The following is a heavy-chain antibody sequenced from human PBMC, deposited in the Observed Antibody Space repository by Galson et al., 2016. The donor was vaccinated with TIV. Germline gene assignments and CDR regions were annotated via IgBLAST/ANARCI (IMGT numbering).Heavy chain of an antibody. Sequence: SLRLSCAASEFSFRNYVMSWVRLAPGKGLEWVSSLSLSGAYTYYADSVKGRFTISRDNAKYTLLLQLNSLRAGDTAIYYCAKVGKSGDYSWDAFDVWGQGTVVTVSS. V-gene: IGHV3-23*01. CDR3: AKVGKSGDYSWDAFDV. CDR2: LSLSGAYT. D-gene: IGHD1-26*01. CDR1: EFSFRNYV. J-gene: IGHJ3*01.